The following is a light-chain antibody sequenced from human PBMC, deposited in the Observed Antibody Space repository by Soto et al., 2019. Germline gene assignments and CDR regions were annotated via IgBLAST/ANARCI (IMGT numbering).Light chain of an antibody. J-gene: IGLJ2*01. Sequence: QSALTQPASVSGSPGQSITISCTGTSSDVGRYNLVSWYQHRPGQAPKLMIYKDTQRPLGVSNRFSGSKSGNTSSLTISGLEAEDEADYYCCSYAGSSLFALFGGGTKLTVL. CDR2: KDT. CDR3: CSYAGSSLFAL. CDR1: SSDVGRYNL. V-gene: IGLV2-23*02.